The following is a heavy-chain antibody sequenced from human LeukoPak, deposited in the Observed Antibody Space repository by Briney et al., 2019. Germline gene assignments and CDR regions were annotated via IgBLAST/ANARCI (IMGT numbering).Heavy chain of an antibody. CDR2: IIPIFGTA. J-gene: IGHJ4*02. CDR1: GGTFSSYA. CDR3: ARMDGYNRIFDY. Sequence: SVKVSCKASGGTFSSYAISWVRQAPGQGLEWMGGIIPIFGTANYAQKFQGRVTITTDESTSTAYMELSSLRSEDTAVYYCARMDGYNRIFDYWGQGTLVTVSS. V-gene: IGHV1-69*05. D-gene: IGHD5-24*01.